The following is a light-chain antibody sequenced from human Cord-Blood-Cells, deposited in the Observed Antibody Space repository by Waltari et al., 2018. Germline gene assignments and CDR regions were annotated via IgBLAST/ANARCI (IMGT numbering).Light chain of an antibody. CDR1: SIAVGAYTY. CDR2: DVS. Sequence: QSALTQPASVSGSPGQSITISCTGTSIAVGAYTYASWYQQHPGKAPQLMIYDVSNRPSGVSNRFSGSKSGNTASLTISGLQAEDEADYYCSSYTSSSTYVFGTGTKVTVL. CDR3: SSYTSSSTYV. V-gene: IGLV2-14*01. J-gene: IGLJ1*01.